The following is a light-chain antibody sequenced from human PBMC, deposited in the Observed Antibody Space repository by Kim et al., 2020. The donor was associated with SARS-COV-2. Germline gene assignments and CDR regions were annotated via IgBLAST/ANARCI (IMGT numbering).Light chain of an antibody. CDR1: QSVSNNY. CDR3: QQYGSAPRT. J-gene: IGKJ2*01. Sequence: ESVLTQSPGTLSLSPGDRATLSCRASQSVSNNYLAWYQQKPGQAPRLLIYGASSRATGIPDRFSGSRSGTDFTLSISSLEPEDFAVYYCQQYGSAPRTFGQGTKLEI. CDR2: GAS. V-gene: IGKV3-20*01.